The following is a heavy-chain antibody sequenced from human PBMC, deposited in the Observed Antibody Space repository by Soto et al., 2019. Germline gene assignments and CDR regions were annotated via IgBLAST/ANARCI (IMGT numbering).Heavy chain of an antibody. V-gene: IGHV3-15*01. CDR3: TTDLLSPPWGFDY. J-gene: IGHJ4*02. D-gene: IGHD3-16*01. CDR2: IKSKTDGGTT. CDR1: GFTFSNAW. Sequence: EVQLVESGGGLVKPGGSLRLSCAASGFTFSNAWMSWVRQAPGKGLEWVGRIKSKTDGGTTDYAAPVKGRFTISRDDSKNTLYLQMNSLKTEDSAVYYCTTDLLSPPWGFDYWGQGTLVTVSS.